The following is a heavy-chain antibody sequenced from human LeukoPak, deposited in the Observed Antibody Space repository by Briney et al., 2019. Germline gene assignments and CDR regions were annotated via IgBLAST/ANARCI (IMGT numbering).Heavy chain of an antibody. D-gene: IGHD2-2*01. V-gene: IGHV3-30*02. Sequence: GGSLRLSCAASGCTFSSYGMHWVRQAPGKGLEWVAFMRYDGSIKYYADSVKGRFTISRDNSKNTLYLQMNSLRAEDTAVYYCAKDRLGYCSSTTCSLDYWGQGTLVTVSS. CDR3: AKDRLGYCSSTTCSLDY. CDR1: GCTFSSYG. CDR2: MRYDGSIK. J-gene: IGHJ4*02.